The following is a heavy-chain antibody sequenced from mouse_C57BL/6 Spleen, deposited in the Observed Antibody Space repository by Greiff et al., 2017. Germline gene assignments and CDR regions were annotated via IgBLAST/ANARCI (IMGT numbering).Heavy chain of an antibody. V-gene: IGHV5-17*01. CDR1: GFTFSDYG. CDR3: ARRRDYAMDY. CDR2: ISSGSSTI. J-gene: IGHJ4*01. Sequence: EVMLVESGGGLVKPGGSLKLSCAASGFTFSDYGMHWVRQAPEKGLEWVAYISSGSSTIYSADTVKGRFTISRDNAKNTLFLQMTSLRSEDTAMYYCARRRDYAMDYWGQGTSVTVSS.